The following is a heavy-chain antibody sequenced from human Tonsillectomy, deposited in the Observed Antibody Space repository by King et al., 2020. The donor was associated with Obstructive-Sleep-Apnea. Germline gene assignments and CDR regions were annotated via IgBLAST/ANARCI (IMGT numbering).Heavy chain of an antibody. V-gene: IGHV2-70*11. D-gene: IGHD4-23*01. Sequence: VTLKESGPALVKPTQALTLTCTFSGFSLSTNGMCVSWIRQPPGKALEWLARIHWDDDKYYSTSLKTRLTLSKDTSKNQVVLTMTNVDPVDTATYYCARQQQVGTPLHYGMDVWGQGTTVTVSS. CDR2: IHWDDDK. J-gene: IGHJ6*02. CDR3: ARQQQVGTPLHYGMDV. CDR1: GFSLSTNGMC.